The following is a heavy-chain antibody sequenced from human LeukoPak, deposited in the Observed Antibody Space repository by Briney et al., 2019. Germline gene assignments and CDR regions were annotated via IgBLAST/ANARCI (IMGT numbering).Heavy chain of an antibody. CDR1: GDSISSCY. J-gene: IGHJ3*02. D-gene: IGHD5-24*01. CDR2: IYYSGGT. CDR3: ARHVTISGPYDASDI. Sequence: KSSETLSLTCTVSGDSISSCYWSWIRQPPGKGLEWIGYIYYSGGTDYNPSLKSRVTISVDTSKNQFSLKLRSVTAADTAVYYCARHVTISGPYDASDIWGQGTMVTVSP. V-gene: IGHV4-59*08.